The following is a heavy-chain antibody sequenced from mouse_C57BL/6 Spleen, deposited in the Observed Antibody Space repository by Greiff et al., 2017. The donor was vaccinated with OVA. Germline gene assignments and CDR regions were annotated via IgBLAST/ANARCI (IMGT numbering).Heavy chain of an antibody. J-gene: IGHJ4*01. CDR1: GFTFSSYA. CDR2: ISSGGDYI. CDR3: TRGGTTVVADAMDY. V-gene: IGHV5-9-1*02. D-gene: IGHD1-1*01. Sequence: EVKVVESGEGLVKPGGSLKLSCAASGFTFSSYAMSWVRQTPEKRLEWVAYISSGGDYIYYADTVKGRFTISRDNARNTLYLQMSSLKSEDTAMYYCTRGGTTVVADAMDYWGQGTSVTVSS.